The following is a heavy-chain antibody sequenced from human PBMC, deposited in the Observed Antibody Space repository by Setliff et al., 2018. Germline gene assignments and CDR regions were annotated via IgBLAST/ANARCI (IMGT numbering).Heavy chain of an antibody. CDR3: VRGQGPRTVVAIPFDH. V-gene: IGHV1-18*01. CDR2: ISPYYGST. Sequence: VASVKVSCKASGGTFSSYGISWVRQAPGQGLEWMGWISPYYGSTNYAQKFQGRVTMTTDTSTSTAYMELTSLTSDDTALYYCVRGQGPRTVVAIPFDHWGQGTLVTVS. CDR1: GGTFSSYG. J-gene: IGHJ4*02. D-gene: IGHD3-22*01.